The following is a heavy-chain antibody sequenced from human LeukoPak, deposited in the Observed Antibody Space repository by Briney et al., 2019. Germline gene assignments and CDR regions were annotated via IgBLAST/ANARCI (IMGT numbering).Heavy chain of an antibody. J-gene: IGHJ6*03. CDR3: ARGYCSGGSCYPRIYYYYYYMDV. V-gene: IGHV1-69*06. CDR1: GGTFSSYA. CDR2: IIPIFGTA. Sequence: SVKVSCKASGGTFSSYAISWVRQAPGQGLEWMGGIIPIFGTANYAQKFQGRVTITADKSTSTAYMELSSLRSEDTAVYYCARGYCSGGSCYPRIYYYYYYMDVWGKGTTVTVSS. D-gene: IGHD2-15*01.